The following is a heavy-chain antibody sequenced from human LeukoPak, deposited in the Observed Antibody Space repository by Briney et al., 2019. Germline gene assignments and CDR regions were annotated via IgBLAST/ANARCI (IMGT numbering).Heavy chain of an antibody. V-gene: IGHV4-34*01. CDR2: INHSGST. CDR1: GGSFSGYY. D-gene: IGHD3-10*01. J-gene: IGHJ4*02. Sequence: SETLSLTCAVYGGSFSGYYWSWIRQPPGKGLEWIGEINHSGSTNYNPSLKSRFTISVDTSKNQFSLKLSSVTAADTAVYYCARTPVTMVRGVRRIYYFDYWGQGTLVTVSS. CDR3: ARTPVTMVRGVRRIYYFDY.